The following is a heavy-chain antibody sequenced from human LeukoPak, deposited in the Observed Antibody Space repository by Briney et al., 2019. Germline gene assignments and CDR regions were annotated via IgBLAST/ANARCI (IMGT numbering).Heavy chain of an antibody. V-gene: IGHV4-39*01. CDR1: GGSIRSSSYY. D-gene: IGHD3-16*01. CDR3: ARQLGAFDI. Sequence: SETLSLTCTVSGGSIRSSSYYWGWIRQPPGKGLEWIGSIYYSGTTFYNPSLKSRVTISVVTSKNQFSLKLTSVTAADTAVYYCARQLGAFDIWGQGTMVTVSS. J-gene: IGHJ3*02. CDR2: IYYSGTT.